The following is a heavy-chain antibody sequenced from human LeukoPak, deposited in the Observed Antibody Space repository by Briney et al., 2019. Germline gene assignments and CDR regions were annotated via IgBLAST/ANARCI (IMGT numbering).Heavy chain of an antibody. CDR3: ARDSSGSYDH. Sequence: ASVKVSCKASGYTFTNYGFTWVRQAPGQGLEWMGIIDPSGGSTGYAPKFQGRVIMTRDTSTSTVYMDLSSLRSEDTAVYCCARDSSGSYDHWGQGTLVTVYS. CDR2: IDPSGGST. D-gene: IGHD1-26*01. CDR1: GYTFTNYG. J-gene: IGHJ1*01. V-gene: IGHV1-46*01.